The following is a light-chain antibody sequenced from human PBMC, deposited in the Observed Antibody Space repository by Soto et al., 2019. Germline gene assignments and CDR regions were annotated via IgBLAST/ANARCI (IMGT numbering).Light chain of an antibody. Sequence: EIVLTQSPGTLSLSPGERATLSCRASQNVNNNYLASYQQKPGQAPRLLIYGASRRATDIPGRFSGSESGTDFTLAISRLEPEDSAVYSCQQDGSAPLSFGGGIKVEIK. V-gene: IGKV3-20*01. CDR2: GAS. J-gene: IGKJ4*01. CDR1: QNVNNNY. CDR3: QQDGSAPLS.